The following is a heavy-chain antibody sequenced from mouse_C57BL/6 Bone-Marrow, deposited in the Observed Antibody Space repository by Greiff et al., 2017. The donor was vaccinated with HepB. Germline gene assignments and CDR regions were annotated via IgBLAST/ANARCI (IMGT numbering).Heavy chain of an antibody. CDR1: GFTFSSYA. V-gene: IGHV5-9-1*02. Sequence: EVKVVESGEGLVKPGGSLKLSCAASGFTFSSYAMSWVRQTPEKRLEWVAYISSGGDYIYYADTVKGRFTISRDNARNTLYLKMSSLKSEDTAMYYCTKVLAAFDVWGTGTTVTVSS. D-gene: IGHD1-3*01. J-gene: IGHJ1*03. CDR2: ISSGGDYI. CDR3: TKVLAAFDV.